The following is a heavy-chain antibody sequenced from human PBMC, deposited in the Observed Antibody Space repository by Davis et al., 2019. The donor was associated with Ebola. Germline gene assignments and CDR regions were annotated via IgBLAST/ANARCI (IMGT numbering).Heavy chain of an antibody. CDR1: GGSSSSSSYY. V-gene: IGHV4-39*07. J-gene: IGHJ4*02. D-gene: IGHD3-22*01. CDR2: IYHSGST. CDR3: AREAYEGYDSSGYASFDY. Sequence: PSETLSLTCTVSGGSSSSSSYYWVCIRQPPGKGLEWIGYIYHSGSTYYNPSLKSRVTISVDRSKNQFSLKLSSVTAADTAVYYCAREAYEGYDSSGYASFDYWGQGTLVTVSS.